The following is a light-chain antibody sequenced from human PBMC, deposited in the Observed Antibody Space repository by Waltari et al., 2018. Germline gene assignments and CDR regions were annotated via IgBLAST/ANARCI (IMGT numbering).Light chain of an antibody. J-gene: IGKJ2*01. Sequence: DIQVTQSPSTLSASVGDTVTITCRASQNINSWLAWYQQKPGRAPKLLIDRASTLERGVPSRFSGAGSGTEFTLTISSLQPDDFATYFCQHYNSNPYTFGQGTNLDIK. V-gene: IGKV1-5*03. CDR2: RAS. CDR1: QNINSW. CDR3: QHYNSNPYT.